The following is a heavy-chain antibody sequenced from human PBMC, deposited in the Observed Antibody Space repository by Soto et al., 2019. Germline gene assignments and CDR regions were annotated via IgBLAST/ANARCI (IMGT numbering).Heavy chain of an antibody. CDR3: AMGEDEYSILS. Sequence: PSETLSLTCTVSGGSLSTAGYYWNWIRQVPEKGLEWIGYIYYSGSTFYNPSLKSRVTISLDTSQNQLSLKLRSMTVADTAVYYCAMGEDEYSILSWGPGTLVTVSS. V-gene: IGHV4-31*03. J-gene: IGHJ5*02. CDR1: GGSLSTAGYY. D-gene: IGHD6-13*01. CDR2: IYYSGST.